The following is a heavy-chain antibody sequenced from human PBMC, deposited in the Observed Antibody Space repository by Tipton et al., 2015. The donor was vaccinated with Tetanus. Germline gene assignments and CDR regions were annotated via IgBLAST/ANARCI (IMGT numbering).Heavy chain of an antibody. CDR2: IYPDDSDP. V-gene: IGHV5-51*01. J-gene: IGHJ2*01. CDR1: GYSFNIYR. D-gene: IGHD7-27*01. CDR3: ARRLGPYTGDHFWHFDL. Sequence: VQLVQSGAEVKKPGESLKISCSGSGYSFNIYRLAWGRQMPGKGLEWMGIIYPDDSDPRYRPSFQGQVTISADKSTPTAYLQWSSLKASDTAMYYCARRLGPYTGDHFWHFDLWGRGTLVTVSS.